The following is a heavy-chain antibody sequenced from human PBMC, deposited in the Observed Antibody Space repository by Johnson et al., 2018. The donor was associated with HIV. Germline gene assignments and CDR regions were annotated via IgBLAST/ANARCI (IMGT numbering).Heavy chain of an antibody. J-gene: IGHJ3*02. D-gene: IGHD1-26*01. CDR2: ISYDGSNK. V-gene: IGHV3-30*04. CDR1: GFTFSSYA. CDR3: ARVVKFNWSFAAFDI. Sequence: QVQLVESGGGVVQPGRSLRLSCAASGFTFSSYAMHWVRQAPGKGLEWVAVISYDGSNKYYADSVKGRFTISRDNSKNTLYLQMNSLRAEDTAVYYCARVVKFNWSFAAFDIWGQGTMVTVPS.